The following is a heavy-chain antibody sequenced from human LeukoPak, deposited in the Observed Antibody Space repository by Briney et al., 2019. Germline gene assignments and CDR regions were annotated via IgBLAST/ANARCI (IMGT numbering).Heavy chain of an antibody. CDR2: INWNGGST. D-gene: IGHD5-24*01. CDR3: ARDLQRRDGSWALDY. J-gene: IGHJ4*02. Sequence: GGSLRLPCAASGFTFDDYGMSWVRQAPGKGLEWVSGINWNGGSTGYADSVKGRFTISRDNAKNSLYLQMDSLRAEDTAVYYCARDLQRRDGSWALDYWGQGTLVTVSS. CDR1: GFTFDDYG. V-gene: IGHV3-20*04.